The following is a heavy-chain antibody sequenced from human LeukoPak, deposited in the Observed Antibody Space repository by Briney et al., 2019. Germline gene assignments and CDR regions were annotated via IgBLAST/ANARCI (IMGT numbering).Heavy chain of an antibody. CDR3: ARGLLVGGPGSEHDY. V-gene: IGHV1-8*02. J-gene: IGHJ4*02. D-gene: IGHD3-10*01. Sequence: GASVKVSCKASGDTFTSYAISWVRQAPRQGLEWMGWMNPNSGNTSYAQKFQGRVTMTRNNSISTAYMELSSLRSEDTAVYYCARGLLVGGPGSEHDYWGQGTLVTVSS. CDR2: MNPNSGNT. CDR1: GDTFTSYA.